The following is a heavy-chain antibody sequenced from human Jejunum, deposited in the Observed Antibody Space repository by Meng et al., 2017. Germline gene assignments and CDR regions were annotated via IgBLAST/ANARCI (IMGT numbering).Heavy chain of an antibody. CDR3: ARVAFEYYYVSGDGFDI. V-gene: IGHV3-30*15. CDR1: GFTFNTYA. D-gene: IGHD3-22*01. Sequence: GGSLRLSCAASGFTFNTYAMHWVRQSPGKGLEWVAGISYEGSNKYYADSVKGRFTISRDNPKNTLYLQMSTLRAGDTAVYYCARVAFEYYYVSGDGFDIWGQGTMVTVSS. CDR2: ISYEGSNK. J-gene: IGHJ3*02.